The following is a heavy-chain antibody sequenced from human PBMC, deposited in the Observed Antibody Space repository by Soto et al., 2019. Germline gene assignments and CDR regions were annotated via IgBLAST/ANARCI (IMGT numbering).Heavy chain of an antibody. J-gene: IGHJ4*02. CDR1: GFSLSTSGVG. V-gene: IGHV2-5*02. CDR2: IYWDDDK. D-gene: IGHD3-3*01. Sequence: QITLKESGPTLVKPTQTLTLTCTFSGFSLSTSGVGVGWIRQPPGKALEWLALIYWDDDKRYSPSLKSRLTITXXTXKXXVVLTMTNMDPVDTATYYCAHLYDFWSGYPLYFDYWGQGTLVTVSS. CDR3: AHLYDFWSGYPLYFDY.